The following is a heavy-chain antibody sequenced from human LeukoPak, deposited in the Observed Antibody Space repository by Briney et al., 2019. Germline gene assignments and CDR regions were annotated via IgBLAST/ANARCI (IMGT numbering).Heavy chain of an antibody. CDR3: ARQSYSSSWYFFDH. V-gene: IGHV4-59*08. J-gene: IGHJ4*02. CDR1: GGSLRSYY. D-gene: IGHD6-13*01. CDR2: IYYSGSS. Sequence: SETLSLTCTVSGGSLRSYYWAWIRQPPGKGLEWIGSIYYSGSSDYNPSLKSRVTIPVDTSKDQFSLKLSSVTAADTAVYYCARQSYSSSWYFFDHWGQGALVTVSS.